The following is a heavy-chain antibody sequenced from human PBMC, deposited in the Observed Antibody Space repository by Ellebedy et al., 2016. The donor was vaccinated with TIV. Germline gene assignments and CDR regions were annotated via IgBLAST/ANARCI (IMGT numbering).Heavy chain of an antibody. V-gene: IGHV1-69*13. Sequence: SVKVSCXASGGTFSSYAISWVRQAPGQGLEWMGGIIPIFGTANYAQKFQGRVTITADESTSTAYMELSSLRSEDTAVYYCARALSYVWGSYRRSPHFDYWGQGTLVTVSS. CDR2: IIPIFGTA. D-gene: IGHD3-16*02. CDR3: ARALSYVWGSYRRSPHFDY. J-gene: IGHJ4*02. CDR1: GGTFSSYA.